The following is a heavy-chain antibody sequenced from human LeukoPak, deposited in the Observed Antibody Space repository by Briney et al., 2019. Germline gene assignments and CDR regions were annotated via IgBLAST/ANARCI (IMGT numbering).Heavy chain of an antibody. J-gene: IGHJ4*02. CDR2: IKQDGSEK. Sequence: GGSLRLSCAASGFTFRSYWMSWVRQAPGKGLEWVANIKQDGSEKYYVDSVKGRFTISRDNAKNSLYLQMNSLRAEDTAVYYCARDHYDYVWGSYRSAPDYWGQGTLVTVSS. CDR1: GFTFRSYW. V-gene: IGHV3-7*03. CDR3: ARDHYDYVWGSYRSAPDY. D-gene: IGHD3-16*02.